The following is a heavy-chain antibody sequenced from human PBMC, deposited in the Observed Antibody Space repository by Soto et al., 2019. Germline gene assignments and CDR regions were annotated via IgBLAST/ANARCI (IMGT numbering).Heavy chain of an antibody. J-gene: IGHJ4*02. CDR2: IIPSGGTT. CDR1: GGTFSSYA. V-gene: IGHV1-46*01. CDR3: ARVGGYSYGGVDY. Sequence: ASVKVSCKASGGTFSSYAISWVRQAPGQGLEWMGIIIPSGGTTTYAQKFQGRVTMTRDTSTGTVYMELSSLRSEDTAVYYCARVGGYSYGGVDYWGQGTLVTVSS. D-gene: IGHD5-18*01.